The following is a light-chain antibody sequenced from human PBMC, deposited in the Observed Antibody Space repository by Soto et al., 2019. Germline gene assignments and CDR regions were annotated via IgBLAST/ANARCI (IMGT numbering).Light chain of an antibody. CDR3: QQRSNGPAYT. CDR1: QSVSSH. CDR2: DAS. Sequence: EVVLTQSPATLSLSPGERAPLSCRASQSVSSHLTWYQQKPGQAPRLLIYDASNRATGSPGRFSGSGSGTDFTLTISSLEPEDFAVYHCQQRSNGPAYTFGQGTRLDIK. V-gene: IGKV3-11*01. J-gene: IGKJ2*01.